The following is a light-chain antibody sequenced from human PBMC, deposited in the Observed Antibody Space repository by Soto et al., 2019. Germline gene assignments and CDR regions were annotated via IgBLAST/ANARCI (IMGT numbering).Light chain of an antibody. V-gene: IGKV1-39*01. J-gene: IGKJ4*01. CDR1: QTIRNY. CDR2: AAS. CDR3: QQSYSTPR. Sequence: DIQLTKAPSSLSPSVGDSHPTTRRASQTIRNYLNWYQQKPGEAPKLLIYAASRLQSGVPSRFSGSGSGTDFTLTINTLQPEDIATYYCQQSYSTPRFGGGAEVDIK.